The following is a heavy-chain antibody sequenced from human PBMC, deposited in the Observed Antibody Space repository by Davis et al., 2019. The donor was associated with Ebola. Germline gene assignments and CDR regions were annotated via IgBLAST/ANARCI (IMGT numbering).Heavy chain of an antibody. J-gene: IGHJ5*02. CDR2: IIPVVDTK. V-gene: IGHV1-69*04. CDR1: GGTFTNYA. CDR3: ARGKWFDP. Sequence: SVKVSCKTSGGTFTNYAVNWVRQAPGQGLEWMGRIIPVVDTKDYAQKFQGRATLTADKATNTAYMELSGLRFDDTAVYYCARGKWFDPWGQGTLVSVTS.